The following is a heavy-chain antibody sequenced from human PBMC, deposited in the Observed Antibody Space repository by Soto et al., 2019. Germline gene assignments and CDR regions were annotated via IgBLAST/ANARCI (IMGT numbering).Heavy chain of an antibody. D-gene: IGHD6-6*01. J-gene: IGHJ4*02. V-gene: IGHV3-23*01. CDR2: ISGSGGST. CDR3: ATETAAYSSSDLFDY. CDR1: GFTFSSYA. Sequence: EVQLLESGGGLVQPGGSLRLSCAAPGFTFSSYAMSWVRQAPGKGLEWGSAISGSGGSTYYADSVKGRFTISRDNSKNTLYLQMNSLRAEDTAVYYCATETAAYSSSDLFDYWGQGTLVTVSS.